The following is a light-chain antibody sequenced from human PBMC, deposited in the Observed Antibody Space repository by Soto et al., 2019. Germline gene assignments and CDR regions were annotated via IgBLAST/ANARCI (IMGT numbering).Light chain of an antibody. CDR1: SSDVDTYDY. J-gene: IGLJ1*01. Sequence: QSVLTQPASVSGSPGQSIAISCTGTSSDVDTYDYVSWYQQYPDKAPKLIIYEVTQRPSGVSNRFSGSKSGNTASLTISGLQAEDEADYYCSSHTSVNTRVFGTGTKVTVL. CDR3: SSHTSVNTRV. CDR2: EVT. V-gene: IGLV2-14*01.